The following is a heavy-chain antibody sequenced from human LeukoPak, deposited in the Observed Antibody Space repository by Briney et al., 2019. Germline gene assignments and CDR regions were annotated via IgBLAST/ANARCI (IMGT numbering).Heavy chain of an antibody. J-gene: IGHJ4*02. Sequence: TSQTLSLTCTVSGGSISSSSYYWSWIRQPAGKGLEWIGRIYTSGSTNYNPSLKSRVTISVDTSKNQFSLKLSSVTAADTAVYYCAREKRPRSYYDSSGYYDYWGQGTLVTVSS. V-gene: IGHV4-61*02. CDR1: GGSISSSSYY. CDR3: AREKRPRSYYDSSGYYDY. D-gene: IGHD3-22*01. CDR2: IYTSGST.